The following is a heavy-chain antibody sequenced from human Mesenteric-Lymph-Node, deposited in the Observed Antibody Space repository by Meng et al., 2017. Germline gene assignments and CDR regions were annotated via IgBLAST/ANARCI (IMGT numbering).Heavy chain of an antibody. CDR1: GYSFTSYW. Sequence: GESLKISCKGSGYSFTSYWIGWVRQMTGKGLEWMGIIYPGDSDTRYSPSFQGQVTISADKSISTAYLQWSSLKASDTAMYYCASFQYCSGGSCYPYWFDYWGQGTLVTVSS. CDR2: IYPGDSDT. V-gene: IGHV5-51*01. D-gene: IGHD2-15*01. J-gene: IGHJ4*02. CDR3: ASFQYCSGGSCYPYWFDY.